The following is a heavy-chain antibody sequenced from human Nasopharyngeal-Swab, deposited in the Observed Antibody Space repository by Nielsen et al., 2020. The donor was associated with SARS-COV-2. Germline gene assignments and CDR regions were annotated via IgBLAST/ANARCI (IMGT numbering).Heavy chain of an antibody. CDR1: GFSLSRHG. CDR2: IYSGGST. V-gene: IGHV3-53*01. Sequence: GESLKISCAASGFSLSRHGMNWVRQAPGKGLEWVSVIYSGGSTFYADSVKGRFTISRDNSKNTLYLQMNSLRAEDTAVYYCARDLSYYGMDVWGQGTTVTVSS. J-gene: IGHJ6*02. CDR3: ARDLSYYGMDV.